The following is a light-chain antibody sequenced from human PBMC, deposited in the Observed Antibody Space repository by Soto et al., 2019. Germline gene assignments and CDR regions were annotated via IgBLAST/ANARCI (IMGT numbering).Light chain of an antibody. Sequence: DIVLTQSPGTLSLSPGERATLSCRASRSVTTHVAWYQQKPGQAPRLLIYDVSTRATGIPDRFSGSGSGTDFTLTISRLEPEDFAVYYCQQYGPSPSTFGQGTNLEI. J-gene: IGKJ2*01. CDR1: RSVTTH. CDR2: DVS. CDR3: QQYGPSPST. V-gene: IGKV3-20*01.